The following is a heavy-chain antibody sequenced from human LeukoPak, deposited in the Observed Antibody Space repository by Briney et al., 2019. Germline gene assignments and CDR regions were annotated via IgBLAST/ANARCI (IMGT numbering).Heavy chain of an antibody. Sequence: PSGTLSLTCTVSGGSISSYYWSWIRQPPGKGLEWIGYIFYTGSTDYNPSLKSRVTMSVDTSKNQFSLKLSSVTAADTAVYSCARGSVRGEFDPWGQGTLVTVSS. CDR2: IFYTGST. V-gene: IGHV4-59*01. CDR1: GGSISSYY. J-gene: IGHJ5*02. D-gene: IGHD3-10*01. CDR3: ARGSVRGEFDP.